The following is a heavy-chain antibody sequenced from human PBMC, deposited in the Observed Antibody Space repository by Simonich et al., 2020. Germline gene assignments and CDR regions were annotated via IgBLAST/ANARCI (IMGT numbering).Heavy chain of an antibody. CDR1: GGSISSYY. Sequence: QVQLQESGPGLVKPSETLSLTCTVSGGSISSYYWSWIRQPPGKGLVWIGYIYYSGSTNYNPSLKSRVTISVDTSKNQFSLKLGSVTAADTAVYYCARSLGYYYYYYGMDVWGQGTTVTVSS. V-gene: IGHV4-59*08. CDR2: IYYSGST. CDR3: ARSLGYYYYYYGMDV. J-gene: IGHJ6*02. D-gene: IGHD1-26*01.